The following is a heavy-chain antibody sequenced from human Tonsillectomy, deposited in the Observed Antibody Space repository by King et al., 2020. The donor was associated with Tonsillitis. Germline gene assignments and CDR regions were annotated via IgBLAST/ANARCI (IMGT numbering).Heavy chain of an antibody. Sequence: DVQLVESGAEVKKPGASLKISCKGSGYSFTSYWIGWVRQMPGKGLEWMGCIYPGDSDTRYPPSFHGQVTMSADKSISTAYLQWRSLKASDTAMYYCARVSSWYDYWGQGTLVTVSS. CDR3: ARVSSWYDY. CDR1: GYSFTSYW. J-gene: IGHJ4*02. D-gene: IGHD6-13*01. V-gene: IGHV5-51*01. CDR2: IYPGDSDT.